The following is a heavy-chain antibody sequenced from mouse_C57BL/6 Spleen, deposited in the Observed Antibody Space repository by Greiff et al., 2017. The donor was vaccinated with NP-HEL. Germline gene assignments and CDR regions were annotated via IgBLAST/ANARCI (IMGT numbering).Heavy chain of an antibody. V-gene: IGHV14-1*01. D-gene: IGHD3-2*02. CDR1: GFNIKDYY. J-gene: IGHJ3*01. Sequence: VQLQQSGAELVRPGASVKLSCTASGFNIKDYYMHWVKQRPEQGLEWIGRIDPEDGDTEYAPKFQGKATMTADTSSNTAYLQLSSLTSEDTAVYYCTRAQATLAWFAYWGQGTLVTVSA. CDR3: TRAQATLAWFAY. CDR2: IDPEDGDT.